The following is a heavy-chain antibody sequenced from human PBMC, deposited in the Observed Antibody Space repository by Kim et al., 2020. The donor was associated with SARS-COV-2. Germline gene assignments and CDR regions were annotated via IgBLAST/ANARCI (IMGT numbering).Heavy chain of an antibody. CDR3: AKRISQREFYFDY. CDR1: GFTFSTYA. Sequence: GGSLRLSCAASGFTFSTYAMSWVRQAPGKGLEWVSAISSSGGSTYYADSVKGRFSISRDNSKHTLYLQMNSLRAEDTAVYYCAKRISQREFYFDYWGQGTLVTVSS. CDR2: ISSSGGST. V-gene: IGHV3-23*01. D-gene: IGHD3-3*01. J-gene: IGHJ4*02.